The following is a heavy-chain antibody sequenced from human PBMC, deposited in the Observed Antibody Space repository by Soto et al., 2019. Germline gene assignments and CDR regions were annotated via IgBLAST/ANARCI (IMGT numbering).Heavy chain of an antibody. Sequence: QVPLPESGPGLVTPSGTLSLTCAVSGGSISSSNWWSWVRQPPGKGRAWIGAMYHSGSNNHNPSLMGRVTISVDKAKNQFALTLSSVAAADTPVYYCARAPCSGGSCYSVQHWFGPWGQGTLFTVSS. V-gene: IGHV4-4*02. CDR2: MYHSGSN. CDR1: GGSISSSNW. J-gene: IGHJ5*02. D-gene: IGHD2-15*01. CDR3: ARAPCSGGSCYSVQHWFGP.